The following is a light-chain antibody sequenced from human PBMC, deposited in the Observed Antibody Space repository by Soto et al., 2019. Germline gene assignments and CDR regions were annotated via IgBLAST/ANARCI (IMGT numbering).Light chain of an antibody. CDR2: ATS. CDR3: QQSYYTPHT. Sequence: DIQMTQSPSSLSASVGDRVTITCRASQSITNYLTWYQQEPGKAPNLLIYATSTLQSGVPSRFSGSGSGKDFTLTISSLQPEDFATYYCQQSYYTPHTFGQGTKLEIK. V-gene: IGKV1-39*01. CDR1: QSITNY. J-gene: IGKJ2*01.